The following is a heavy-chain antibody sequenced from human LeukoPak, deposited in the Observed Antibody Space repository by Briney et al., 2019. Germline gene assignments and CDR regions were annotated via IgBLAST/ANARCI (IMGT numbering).Heavy chain of an antibody. Sequence: SETLSLTRTVSGGSIGSYFWSWMRPPPGEGREYMLYIYFSGSTNYNPSLKSRVTMSVDTSKNQFSLKLSSVAAADTAVYYCARGRPIEGRWLQLSLFDPWGQGTLVTVSS. V-gene: IGHV4-59*01. CDR1: GGSIGSYF. CDR2: IYFSGST. D-gene: IGHD5-24*01. CDR3: ARGRPIEGRWLQLSLFDP. J-gene: IGHJ5*02.